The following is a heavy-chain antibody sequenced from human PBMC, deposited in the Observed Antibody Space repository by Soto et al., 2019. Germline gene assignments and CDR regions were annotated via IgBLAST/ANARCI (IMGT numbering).Heavy chain of an antibody. J-gene: IGHJ5*02. D-gene: IGHD6-19*01. V-gene: IGHV4-38-2*01. CDR1: GYSISSGDY. Sequence: SETLSLTCAVSGYSISSGDYWGWIRQPPGKGLEWIGSIYHSGSTYYNPSLKSRVTISVDTSKNQFSLKLSSVTAADTAVYYCARAGSTLVNWFDPWGQG. CDR2: IYHSGST. CDR3: ARAGSTLVNWFDP.